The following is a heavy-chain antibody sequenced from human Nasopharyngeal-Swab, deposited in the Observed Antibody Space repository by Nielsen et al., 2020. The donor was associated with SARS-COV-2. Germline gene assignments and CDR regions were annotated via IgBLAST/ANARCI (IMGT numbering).Heavy chain of an antibody. CDR3: TREYTRSPGFDY. V-gene: IGHV3-74*01. CDR2: MNSDGSSI. D-gene: IGHD6-6*01. Sequence: GESLKISCAASGFTFSNYGMHWVRQAPGKGLVWVSSMNSDGSSINYADSVKGRFSISRDNAENTLYLQMNSLRPEDTAVYYCTREYTRSPGFDYWGQGILVTVSS. CDR1: GFTFSNYG. J-gene: IGHJ4*02.